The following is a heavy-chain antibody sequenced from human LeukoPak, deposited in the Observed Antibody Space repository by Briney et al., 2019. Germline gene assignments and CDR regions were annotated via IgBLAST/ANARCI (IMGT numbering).Heavy chain of an antibody. D-gene: IGHD5-24*01. CDR2: ITFDGGNK. V-gene: IGHV3-30*02. J-gene: IGHJ4*02. Sequence: GGSLRLSCAASGFNFNNFGMHWVRQAPGKGLEWVAIITFDGGNKYYIDSVQGRFTISRDNSKNTVYLQMDSLRPEDTAVYYCAKDKSYGSGIDHWGQGALVTVSS. CDR1: GFNFNNFG. CDR3: AKDKSYGSGIDH.